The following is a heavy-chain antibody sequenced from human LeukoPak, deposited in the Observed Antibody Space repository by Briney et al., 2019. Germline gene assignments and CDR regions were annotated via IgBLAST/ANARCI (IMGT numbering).Heavy chain of an antibody. Sequence: SVKVSCKASGFTFATSAVQWVRQARGQRLEWIGWIVVGSGHTNYAQKFQERVTITRDMSTSTAYMQLSSLRSEDTAVYYCAATLMVTTGSTYFAMDVWGQGTTVTVSS. CDR2: IVVGSGHT. D-gene: IGHD4-17*01. V-gene: IGHV1-58*01. J-gene: IGHJ6*02. CDR3: AATLMVTTGSTYFAMDV. CDR1: GFTFATSA.